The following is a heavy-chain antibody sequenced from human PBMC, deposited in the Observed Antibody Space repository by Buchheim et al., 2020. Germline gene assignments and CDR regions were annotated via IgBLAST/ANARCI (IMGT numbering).Heavy chain of an antibody. CDR2: ISYDGSNK. J-gene: IGHJ4*02. D-gene: IGHD1-26*01. Sequence: QVQLVESGGGVVQPGRSLRLSCAASGFTFSSYGMHWVRQAPGKGLEWVAVISYDGSNKYYADSVKGRFTISRDNSKNTLYLQMNSLRAEDTVVDNCAKGALVGGTTGASGSDYWGQGTL. CDR1: GFTFSSYG. CDR3: AKGALVGGTTGASGSDY. V-gene: IGHV3-30*18.